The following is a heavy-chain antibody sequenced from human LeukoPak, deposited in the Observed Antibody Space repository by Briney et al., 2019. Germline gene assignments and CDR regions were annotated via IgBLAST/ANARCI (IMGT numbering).Heavy chain of an antibody. V-gene: IGHV1-8*01. J-gene: IGHJ4*02. CDR1: GYTFTSYD. CDR2: INPNSGGT. CDR3: ARSRYCSGGSCYSYDY. Sequence: ASVKVSCKASGYTFTSYDINWVRQATGQGLEWMGWINPNSGGTNYAQKFQGRVTITADKSTSTAYMELSSLTSEDTAVYYCARSRYCSGGSCYSYDYWGQGTLVTVSS. D-gene: IGHD2-15*01.